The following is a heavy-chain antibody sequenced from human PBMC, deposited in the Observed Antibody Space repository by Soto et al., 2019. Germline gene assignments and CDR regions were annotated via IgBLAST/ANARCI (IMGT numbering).Heavy chain of an antibody. V-gene: IGHV4-31*03. CDR3: ASGYCTNGVCYTNFDY. CDR1: GGSISSGGYY. D-gene: IGHD2-8*01. CDR2: IYYSGST. Sequence: PSETLSLTCTVSGGSISSGGYYWSWIRQHPGKGLEWIGYIYYSGSTYYNPFLKSRVTISVDTSKNQFSLKLSSVTAADTAVYYCASGYCTNGVCYTNFDYWGQGTLVTVSS. J-gene: IGHJ4*02.